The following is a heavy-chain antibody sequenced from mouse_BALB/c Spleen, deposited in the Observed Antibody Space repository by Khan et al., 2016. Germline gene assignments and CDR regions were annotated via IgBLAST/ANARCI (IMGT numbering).Heavy chain of an antibody. Sequence: EVQLVESGPDLVKPGASVKMSCKASGYTFTSFVMYWVKQKPGQGLEWIGYINPYNDGTKYNEKFKGKATLTSDKSSSTAYMEVSSLTSEDSAFFFFLFFDWYHAWLSYWIPGTLLTLS. V-gene: IGHV1S136*01. D-gene: IGHD1-1*01. CDR3: LFFDWYHAWLSY. J-gene: IGHJ3*01. CDR1: GYTFTSFV. CDR2: INPYNDGT.